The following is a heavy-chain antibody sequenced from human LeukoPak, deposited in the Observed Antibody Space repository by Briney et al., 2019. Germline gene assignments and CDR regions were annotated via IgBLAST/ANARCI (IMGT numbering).Heavy chain of an antibody. J-gene: IGHJ4*02. D-gene: IGHD3-22*01. CDR1: GYTFTGYY. Sequence: ASVKVSCKASGYTFTGYYMHWVRQAPGQGLEWMGWINPNSGGTNYAQKFQGRVTMTRDTSISTAYMELSRLRSEDTAVYYCASGTGFYYYDSSGYYSYWGQGTLVTVSS. CDR2: INPNSGGT. CDR3: ASGTGFYYYDSSGYYSY. V-gene: IGHV1-2*02.